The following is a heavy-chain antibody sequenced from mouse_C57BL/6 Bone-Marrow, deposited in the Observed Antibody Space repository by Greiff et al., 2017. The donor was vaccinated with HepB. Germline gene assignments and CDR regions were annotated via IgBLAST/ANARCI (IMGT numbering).Heavy chain of an antibody. CDR3: ARSQLRAY. V-gene: IGHV1-81*01. J-gene: IGHJ3*01. Sequence: QVHVKQSGAELARPGASVKLSCKASGYTFTSYGISWVKQRTGQGLEWIGEIYPRSGNTYYNEKFKGKATLTADKSSSTAYMELRSLTSEDSAVYFCARSQLRAYWGQGTLVTVSA. CDR2: IYPRSGNT. CDR1: GYTFTSYG. D-gene: IGHD1-1*01.